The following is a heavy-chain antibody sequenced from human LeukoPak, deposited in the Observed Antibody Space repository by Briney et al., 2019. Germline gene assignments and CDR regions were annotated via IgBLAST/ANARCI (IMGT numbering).Heavy chain of an antibody. J-gene: IGHJ5*02. D-gene: IGHD2-15*01. V-gene: IGHV4-59*08. CDR3: ARLDCTGDGCYNP. CDR1: GDSVTSYY. Sequence: SETLSLTCSVSGDSVTSYYWSWIRQPPGKGLEWIGYVSSDETTTYPPFLRSPVILSVDTAKNHISLSLTSLTAADTAIYYCARLDCTGDGCYNPWGQGTLVTVSS. CDR2: VSSDETT.